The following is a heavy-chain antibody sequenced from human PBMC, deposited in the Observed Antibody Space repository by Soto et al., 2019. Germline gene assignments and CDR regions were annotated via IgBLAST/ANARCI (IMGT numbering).Heavy chain of an antibody. Sequence: QVQLVQSGAEVKKPGASVKVSCKASGYTFTSYGISWVRQAPGQGLEWMGCISAYNGITKYAQRLHGRVTMTTETTTGTAYMELRSLRSDDTAVYYCARDPGSSNSCDICYYYGMDVWGQGTTVTVSS. J-gene: IGHJ6*02. CDR3: ARDPGSSNSCDICYYYGMDV. CDR1: GYTFTSYG. V-gene: IGHV1-18*04. CDR2: ISAYNGIT. D-gene: IGHD2-2*02.